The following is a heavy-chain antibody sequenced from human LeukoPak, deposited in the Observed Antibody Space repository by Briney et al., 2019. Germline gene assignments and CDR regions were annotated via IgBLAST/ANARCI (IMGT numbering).Heavy chain of an antibody. V-gene: IGHV4-34*01. CDR3: ASQLGYCSSTSCFDY. CDR1: GGSFSGYY. CDR2: INHSGST. Sequence: RPSETLSLTCAVYGGSFSGYYWSWIRQPPGKGLEWIGEINHSGSTNYNPSLKSRVTISVDTSKNQFSLKLSSVTAADTAVYYCASQLGYCSSTSCFDYWGQGTLVTVSS. J-gene: IGHJ4*02. D-gene: IGHD2-2*01.